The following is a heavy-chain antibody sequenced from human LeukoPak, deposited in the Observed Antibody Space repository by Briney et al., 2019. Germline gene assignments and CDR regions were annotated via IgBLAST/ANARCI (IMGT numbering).Heavy chain of an antibody. Sequence: GGSLRLSCAASGFTFTRNAMAWVRQAPGKGVEWVSAIDGSGGTTFYADSVKGRVTISRVQSTNTVYLQMNSLRADDTAVYYCAKAHCSSTSCSRADNWGQGTLVTVSS. V-gene: IGHV3-23*01. CDR3: AKAHCSSTSCSRADN. D-gene: IGHD2-2*01. J-gene: IGHJ4*02. CDR2: IDGSGGTT. CDR1: GFTFTRNA.